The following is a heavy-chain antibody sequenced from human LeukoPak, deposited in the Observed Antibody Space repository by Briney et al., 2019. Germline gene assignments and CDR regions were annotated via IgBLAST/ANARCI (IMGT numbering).Heavy chain of an antibody. Sequence: GGSLRLSRAASGFPFSNYAMSWVRQAPGKGLEWVSVLNARATSPHYADSVKGRFTISRDNSKNTLYLQMDRLRAEDTAVYYCAKEAWFGELALDRWGQGTLVTVSS. V-gene: IGHV3-23*01. CDR1: GFPFSNYA. J-gene: IGHJ5*02. CDR2: LNARATSP. CDR3: AKEAWFGELALDR. D-gene: IGHD3-10*01.